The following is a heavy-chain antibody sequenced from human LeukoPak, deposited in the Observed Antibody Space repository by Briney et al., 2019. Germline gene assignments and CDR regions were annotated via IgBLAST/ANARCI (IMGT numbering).Heavy chain of an antibody. V-gene: IGHV1-18*01. CDR2: ISAYNGNT. CDR3: ARVRGGGSMRYLDY. Sequence: ASVKVSCKASGYTFTSYGISWVRQAPGQGLEWMGWISAYNGNTNYAQKLQGRDTMTTDTSKSTAYMEVRSLRSDDTAVYYCARVRGGGSMRYLDYWGQGTLVTVSS. D-gene: IGHD1-26*01. CDR1: GYTFTSYG. J-gene: IGHJ4*02.